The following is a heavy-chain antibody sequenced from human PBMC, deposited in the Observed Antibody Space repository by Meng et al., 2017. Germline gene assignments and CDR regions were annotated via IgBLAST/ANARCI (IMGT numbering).Heavy chain of an antibody. V-gene: IGHV1-69*06. D-gene: IGHD5-24*01. CDR1: GGTFSSYA. CDR3: AREPRDGPKTNWFDP. Sequence: QVLLVQSGAEVKKPGSSVKVSCKASGGTFSSYAISWVRQAPGQGLEWMGGIIPIFGTANYAQKFQGRVTITADKSTSTAYMELSSLRSEDTAVYYCAREPRDGPKTNWFDPWGQGTLVTVSS. J-gene: IGHJ5*02. CDR2: IIPIFGTA.